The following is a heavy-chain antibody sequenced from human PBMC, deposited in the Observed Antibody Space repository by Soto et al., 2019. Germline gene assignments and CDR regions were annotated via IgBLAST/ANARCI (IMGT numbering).Heavy chain of an antibody. CDR2: IYYSGST. D-gene: IGHD3-16*01. CDR1: GGSIRSYY. V-gene: IGHV4-59*01. Sequence: SETLSLTCTVSGGSIRSYYWSWIRQPPGKGLEWIGYIYYSGSTNYNPSLKSRVTISVDTSKNQFSLKLSSVTAADTAVYYCARVWDPSVDYGMDVWGQGTTVTVS. CDR3: ARVWDPSVDYGMDV. J-gene: IGHJ6*02.